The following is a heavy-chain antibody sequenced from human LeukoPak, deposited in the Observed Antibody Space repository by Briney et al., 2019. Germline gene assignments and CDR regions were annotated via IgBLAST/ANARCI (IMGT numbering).Heavy chain of an antibody. D-gene: IGHD3-10*01. V-gene: IGHV4-38-2*02. J-gene: IGHJ5*02. CDR3: ARVESSRDYYGPNWFDP. CDR2: IYHSGST. Sequence: SETLSLTCTVSGDSISSGHYWGWIRQPPGEGLGWIGSIYHSGSTYYNPSLKSRVTISVDTSKNQSSLKLSSVTAADTAMYYCARVESSRDYYGPNWFDPWGQGTLVTVSS. CDR1: GDSISSGHY.